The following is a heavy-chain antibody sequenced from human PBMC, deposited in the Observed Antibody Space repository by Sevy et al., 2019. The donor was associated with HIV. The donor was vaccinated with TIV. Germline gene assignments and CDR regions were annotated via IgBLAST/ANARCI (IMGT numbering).Heavy chain of an antibody. D-gene: IGHD1-26*01. CDR3: ARGLIGGSYLHGFDI. CDR2: IIPIFGTA. J-gene: IGHJ3*02. V-gene: IGHV1-69*06. CDR1: GGTFSSYA. Sequence: ASVKVSCKASGGTFSSYAISWVRQAPGQGLEWMGGIIPIFGTANYAQKFQGRVTITEDKSTSTAYMELSSLRSEDTAVYYCARGLIGGSYLHGFDIWGQGTMVTVSS.